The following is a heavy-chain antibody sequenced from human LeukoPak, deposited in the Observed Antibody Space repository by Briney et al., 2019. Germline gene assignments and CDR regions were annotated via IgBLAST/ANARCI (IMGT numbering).Heavy chain of an antibody. D-gene: IGHD3-10*01. CDR1: GGSFSGYY. CDR2: INHSGST. Sequence: SETPSLTCAVYGGSFSGYYWSWIRQPPGKGLEWIGEINHSGSTNYNPSLKSRVTISVDTSKNQFSLKLSSVTAADTAVYYCARGSAMVRGRDAFDIWGQGTMVTVSS. CDR3: ARGSAMVRGRDAFDI. V-gene: IGHV4-34*01. J-gene: IGHJ3*02.